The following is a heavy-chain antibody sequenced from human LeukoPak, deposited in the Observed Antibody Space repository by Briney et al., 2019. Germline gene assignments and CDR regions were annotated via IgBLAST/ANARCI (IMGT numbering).Heavy chain of an antibody. Sequence: PSETLSLTCSVSGRPLSSSSYYWHWIRQPPGKGLEWVGSIYYSGTTYYNSSLKSRVTISEDTSKNRFSLMLPSVTAADTAVYYCARQVSDYFYYYIDVWGEGTTVIVSS. CDR2: IYYSGTT. J-gene: IGHJ6*03. V-gene: IGHV4-39*01. CDR1: GRPLSSSSYY. CDR3: ARQVSDYFYYYIDV.